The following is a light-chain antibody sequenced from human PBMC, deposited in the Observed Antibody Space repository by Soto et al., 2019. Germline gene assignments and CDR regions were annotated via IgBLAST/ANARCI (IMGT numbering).Light chain of an antibody. CDR1: SSDVGGYSY. CDR2: EIN. J-gene: IGLJ2*01. V-gene: IGLV2-8*01. CDR3: SSYAVSNNVV. Sequence: QSALTQPPSASGSLGQSVTISCTGTSSDVGGYSYVSWYQQHPGKAPKVMIYEINKRPSGVPDRFSGSKSGNAASLTVSGRQAEDEADYYCSSYAVSNNVVFGGGTKLTVL.